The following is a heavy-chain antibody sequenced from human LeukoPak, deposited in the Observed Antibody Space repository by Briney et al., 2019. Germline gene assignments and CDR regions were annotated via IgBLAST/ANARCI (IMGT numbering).Heavy chain of an antibody. CDR2: IYPRDSDT. CDR1: GYSFTSYW. V-gene: IGHV5-51*01. J-gene: IGHJ4*02. Sequence: GESLKISCKGSGYSFTSYWIGWVRQIPGQGLEWMGIIYPRDSDTRYSPSFQGQVTISADKSISTAYRQWSSLKASDTAMYYCARPGYYGDYSFDFWGQGTLVTVSS. CDR3: ARPGYYGDYSFDF. D-gene: IGHD4-17*01.